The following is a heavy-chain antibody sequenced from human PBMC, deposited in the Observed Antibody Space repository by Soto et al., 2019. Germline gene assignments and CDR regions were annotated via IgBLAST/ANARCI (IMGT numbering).Heavy chain of an antibody. CDR1: GGSISSGDYY. V-gene: IGHV4-30-4*01. CDR3: ARYEDIVVVPAATPHNWFDP. Sequence: SETLSLTCTVSGGSISSGDYYWSWIRQPPGKGLEWIGYIYYSGSTYYNPSLKSRVTISVDTSKNQFSLKLSSVTAADTAVYYCARYEDIVVVPAATPHNWFDPWGQGTLVTVSS. CDR2: IYYSGST. J-gene: IGHJ5*02. D-gene: IGHD2-2*01.